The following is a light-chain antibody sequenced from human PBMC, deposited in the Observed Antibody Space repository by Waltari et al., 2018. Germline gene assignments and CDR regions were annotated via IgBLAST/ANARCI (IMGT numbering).Light chain of an antibody. CDR2: EVS. CDR3: CSYAGSNTYV. CDR1: TRDVGSYTP. V-gene: IGLV2-23*02. Sequence: QSALTPPASVSGSPGQSITISCTGTTRDVGSYTPVSRYQQHPGKAPKLIIYEVSTRPSGISNRFSASRSGNTASLTISGLQAEDEADYYCCSYAGSNTYVFGTGTKVTVL. J-gene: IGLJ1*01.